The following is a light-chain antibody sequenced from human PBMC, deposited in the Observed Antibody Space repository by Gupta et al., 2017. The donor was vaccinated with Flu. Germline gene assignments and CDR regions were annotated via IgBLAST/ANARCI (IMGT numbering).Light chain of an antibody. Sequence: KSSKTFLYSSYNRSCLAWYQQKPGQRPKVLIYCASTRDAGVPDRFVGSGSGTDFTLTISSLQADDVAAYYCHQYSSYPYTFGQGTRLEIK. V-gene: IGKV4-1*01. CDR2: CAS. CDR1: KTFLYSSYNRSC. J-gene: IGKJ5*01. CDR3: HQYSSYPYT.